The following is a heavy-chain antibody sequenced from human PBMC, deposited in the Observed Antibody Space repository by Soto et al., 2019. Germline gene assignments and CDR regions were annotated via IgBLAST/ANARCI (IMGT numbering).Heavy chain of an antibody. CDR1: GFTFSTYD. V-gene: IGHV3-30*18. D-gene: IGHD3-22*01. J-gene: IGHJ6*02. CDR3: AKDRAPYYYDSSGNYYGKDV. CDR2: ISYDGSNK. Sequence: PGGSLRLSCAASGFTFSTYDMHWVRQAPGKGLEWVAVISYDGSNKYYADPVKGRLTISRDNSKNTLYLQMNSLRVEDTAVYFCAKDRAPYYYDSSGNYYGKDVWGQGTTVTVSS.